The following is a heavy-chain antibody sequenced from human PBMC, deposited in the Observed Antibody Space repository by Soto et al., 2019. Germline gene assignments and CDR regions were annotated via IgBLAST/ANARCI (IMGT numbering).Heavy chain of an antibody. V-gene: IGHV3-23*01. J-gene: IGHJ6*02. Sequence: GGSLRLSCAASGFTFSSSTMNWVRQAPGKGLEWVSAIIDSGGYTYYADSVKGRFTISRDNSKNTLYLQMNSLRAEDTALYYCARDRAALVRLGELSLWDYYYGMDVWGQGTTVTVSS. CDR3: ARDRAALVRLGELSLWDYYYGMDV. CDR2: IIDSGGYT. D-gene: IGHD3-16*02. CDR1: GFTFSSST.